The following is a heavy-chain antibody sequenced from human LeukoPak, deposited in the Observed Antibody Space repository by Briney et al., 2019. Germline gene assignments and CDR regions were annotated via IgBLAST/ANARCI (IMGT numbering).Heavy chain of an antibody. V-gene: IGHV3-23*01. CDR1: GYTFSSYA. J-gene: IGHJ4*02. Sequence: HGGSLRLSCAASGYTFSSYAMNWVRQAPGKGLEWVSAISGSGGSTYYADSVKGRFTISRDNSKNTLYLQMNSLRAEDTAVYYCAKDLFRAAAGDGYWGQGTLVTVSS. CDR3: AKDLFRAAAGDGY. D-gene: IGHD6-13*01. CDR2: ISGSGGST.